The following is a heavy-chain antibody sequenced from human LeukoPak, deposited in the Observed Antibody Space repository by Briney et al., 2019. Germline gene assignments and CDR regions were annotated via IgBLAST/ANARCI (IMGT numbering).Heavy chain of an antibody. J-gene: IGHJ4*02. CDR2: ISGSGGST. CDR1: GFTFSSYW. V-gene: IGHV3-23*01. Sequence: GGSLRLSCAASGFTFSSYWMSWVRQAPGKGLEWVSAISGSGGSTYYADSVKGRFTISRDNSKNTLYLQMNSLRAEDTAVYYCAKGGYITGQGIDYWGQGTLVTVSS. CDR3: AKGGYITGQGIDY. D-gene: IGHD1-20*01.